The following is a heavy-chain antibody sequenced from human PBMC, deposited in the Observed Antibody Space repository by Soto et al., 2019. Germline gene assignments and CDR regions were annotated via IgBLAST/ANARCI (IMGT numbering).Heavy chain of an antibody. D-gene: IGHD1-26*01. CDR2: INPHGGST. CDR1: RDNFTSYY. Sequence: GASVKVSCKAPRDNFTSYYINSVRQAPGQGLEWMGVINPHGGSTAYAQKFKGRVTLTIDTSASTVYMEVSSLTSEDTAMHYCARSSGGNFGIIIEGTNWFAPWGQGTLVTVSS. CDR3: ARSSGGNFGIIIEGTNWFAP. J-gene: IGHJ5*02. V-gene: IGHV1-46*01.